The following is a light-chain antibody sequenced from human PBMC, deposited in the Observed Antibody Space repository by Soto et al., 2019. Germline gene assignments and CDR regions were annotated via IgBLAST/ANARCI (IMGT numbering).Light chain of an antibody. CDR3: QQYNNWPPIT. V-gene: IGKV3-15*01. CDR2: GAS. Sequence: MWLSMYTLSVFPGERANLSCRASQSVSTNLAWYQRKPGQAPRLLIHGASTRATGIPPRFSGSGSGTEFTLTISSLQSEDFADYYCQQYNNWPPITFRQGTLLEIK. CDR1: QSVSTN. J-gene: IGKJ5*01.